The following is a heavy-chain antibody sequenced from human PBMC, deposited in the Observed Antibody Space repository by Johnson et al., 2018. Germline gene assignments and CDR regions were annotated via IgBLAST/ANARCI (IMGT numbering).Heavy chain of an antibody. J-gene: IGHJ6*02. Sequence: QVQLVESGGGLVKPGGSLRLSCAASGFTFSDYYLSWIRQAPGKGLECISYISSSSSTIYYADSVKGRFTISRDNAKNSLYLQMNSLRDEDTDVYYCARDPTTTVHEDYYGMDVWGQGTTVTGSS. CDR2: ISSSSSTI. D-gene: IGHD4-17*01. CDR3: ARDPTTTVHEDYYGMDV. CDR1: GFTFSDYY. V-gene: IGHV3-11*04.